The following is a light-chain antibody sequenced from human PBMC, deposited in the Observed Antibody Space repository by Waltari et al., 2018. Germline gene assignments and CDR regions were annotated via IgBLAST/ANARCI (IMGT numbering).Light chain of an antibody. J-gene: IGLJ3*02. CDR1: SSDVGGYNY. CDR3: CSYAGSPWV. V-gene: IGLV2-11*01. Sequence: QSALTQPRSVSGSPGQSVTISCTGTSSDVGGYNYVSWYQQHPGKAPKLMIYDVSKRPSGVPDRCAGSKSGNTASLTISGLQAEDEADYYCCSYAGSPWVFGGGTKLTVL. CDR2: DVS.